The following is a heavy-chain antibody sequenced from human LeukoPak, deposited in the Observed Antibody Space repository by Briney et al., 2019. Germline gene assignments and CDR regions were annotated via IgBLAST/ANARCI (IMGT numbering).Heavy chain of an antibody. CDR2: ISSSGITI. V-gene: IGHV3-48*03. D-gene: IGHD1-26*01. CDR1: GFLFSSFE. Sequence: GGSLRLSCAASGFLFSSFEVNWVRQAPGKGLEWVSYISSSGITIYYADSVKGRFTISRDNAKNSLYLQMNSLRAEDTAVYYCARVVGAGYFDLWGRGTLVTVSS. CDR3: ARVVGAGYFDL. J-gene: IGHJ2*01.